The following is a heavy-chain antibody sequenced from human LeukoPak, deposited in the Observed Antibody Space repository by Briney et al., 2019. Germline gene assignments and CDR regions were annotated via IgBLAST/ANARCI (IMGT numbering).Heavy chain of an antibody. Sequence: SETLSLTCTVSGGSISSYYWSWIRQPPGKGLEWIGYVYYSGSTNYNPSLKSRVTLSVDTSKNQFSLRLSSVTAADTAVYYCARESVGLADASDIWGQGTMVTVSS. V-gene: IGHV4-59*01. D-gene: IGHD2-15*01. CDR2: VYYSGST. CDR1: GGSISSYY. CDR3: ARESVGLADASDI. J-gene: IGHJ3*02.